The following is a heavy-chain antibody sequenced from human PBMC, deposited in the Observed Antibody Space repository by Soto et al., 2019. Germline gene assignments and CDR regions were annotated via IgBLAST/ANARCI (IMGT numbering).Heavy chain of an antibody. D-gene: IGHD3-10*01. CDR1: GGSMRQTSYY. V-gene: IGHV4-39*01. J-gene: IGHJ6*02. CDR3: AKYSGPLYYYYYGMDV. Sequence: SETLSLTCTVAGGSMRQTSYYWGWIRQAPGKGLEWIGSIYYNGNTFCNPSLKSRVTMSVDTSKNQFSLKLSSVTAADTAVYYCAKYSGPLYYYYYGMDVWGQGTTVTVSS. CDR2: IYYNGNT.